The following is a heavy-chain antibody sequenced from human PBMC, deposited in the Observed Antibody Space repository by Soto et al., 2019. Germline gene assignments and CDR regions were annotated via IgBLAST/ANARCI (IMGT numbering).Heavy chain of an antibody. V-gene: IGHV4-4*07. Sequence: SETLSLTWAVSGASIRSYHWSFLRQPAGKGLEWIGRIQHTGKTNYNPSLKSRVTMSADTPKNQISLKMSSVTATDTAVYFCAKDVSSRRWFDPWGQGVRVAVAS. D-gene: IGHD3-16*01. CDR3: AKDVSSRRWFDP. J-gene: IGHJ5*02. CDR1: GASIRSYH. CDR2: IQHTGKT.